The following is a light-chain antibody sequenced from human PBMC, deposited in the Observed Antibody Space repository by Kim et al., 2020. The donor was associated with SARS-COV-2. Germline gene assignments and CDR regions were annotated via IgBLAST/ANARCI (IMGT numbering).Light chain of an antibody. J-gene: IGKJ5*01. CDR3: QQRSSWPLT. CDR2: DAS. V-gene: IGKV3-11*01. CDR1: QSVSSN. Sequence: PGERATLSCRASQSVSSNLAWYQQKPGQAPRLLIYDASNRATGISARFSGSGSGTDFTLTISSLEAEDFAVYYCQQRSSWPLTFGQGTRLEI.